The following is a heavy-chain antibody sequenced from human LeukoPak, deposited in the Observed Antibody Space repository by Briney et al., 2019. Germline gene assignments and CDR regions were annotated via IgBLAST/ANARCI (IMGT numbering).Heavy chain of an antibody. CDR3: ASWSVDNWNDVGAFDI. CDR2: INPSGGST. V-gene: IGHV1-46*01. J-gene: IGHJ3*02. CDR1: GYTFTSYY. Sequence: ASVKVSCKAFGYTFTSYYMHWVRQAPGQGLEWMGIINPSGGSTSYAQKFQGRVTMTRDTSTSTVYMELSSLRSEDTAVYYCASWSVDNWNDVGAFDIWGQGTMVTVSS. D-gene: IGHD1-20*01.